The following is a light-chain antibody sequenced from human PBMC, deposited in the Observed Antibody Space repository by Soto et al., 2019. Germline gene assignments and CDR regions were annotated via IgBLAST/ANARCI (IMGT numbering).Light chain of an antibody. V-gene: IGKV3-20*01. Sequence: PAERATLSCRASQTVTNNYLAWYQQRPGQAPRLLITGASSRAAGIADRFSGSGSGTDFTLTISRLEPDDSAMYYCQQYGGSPPYSFGQGTRWISN. CDR1: QTVTNNY. CDR2: GAS. J-gene: IGKJ2*01. CDR3: QQYGGSPPYS.